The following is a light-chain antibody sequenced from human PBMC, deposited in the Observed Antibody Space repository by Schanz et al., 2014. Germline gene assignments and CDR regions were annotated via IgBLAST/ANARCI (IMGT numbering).Light chain of an antibody. Sequence: EIVLTQSPGTLSLSPGERATLSCRASQSVSSNLAWYQQKPGQAPRLLIYGASTRATGIPAGFSGSGSGTEFTLTISSLQSEDFAVYYCQQYVSSPITFGQGTRLEIK. CDR3: QQYVSSPIT. J-gene: IGKJ5*01. CDR1: QSVSSN. V-gene: IGKV3-15*01. CDR2: GAS.